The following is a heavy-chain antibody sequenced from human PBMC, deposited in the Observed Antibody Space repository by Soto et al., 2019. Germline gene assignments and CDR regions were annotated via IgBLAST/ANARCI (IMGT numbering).Heavy chain of an antibody. V-gene: IGHV4-59*01. CDR2: IYYTRSN. J-gene: IGHJ4*02. Sequence: PSETLSLTCTVSGRSISSYYWSWIRQPPGKGLEWICYIYYTRSNIYTPSLQSRVTISIDTSKNQFSLKLSSVTAVDTAVYYCARDGPSSCFDYWGQGTLVTVSS. CDR1: GRSISSYY. CDR3: ARDGPSSCFDY.